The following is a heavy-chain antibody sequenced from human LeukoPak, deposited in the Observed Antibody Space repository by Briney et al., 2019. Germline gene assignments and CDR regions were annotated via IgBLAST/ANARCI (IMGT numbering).Heavy chain of an antibody. D-gene: IGHD1-20*01. CDR2: IWYDGSNK. J-gene: IGHJ4*02. CDR3: ARGYPETDFDY. V-gene: IGHV3-33*01. CDR1: GFTFNNFA. Sequence: GGSLRLSCAASGFTFNNFAIHWVRQAPGKGLDWVAVIWYDGSNKYYADSVKGRFTISRDNSKNTVYLQMNSLRGEDTAVYYYARGYPETDFDYWGQGTLVTVSS.